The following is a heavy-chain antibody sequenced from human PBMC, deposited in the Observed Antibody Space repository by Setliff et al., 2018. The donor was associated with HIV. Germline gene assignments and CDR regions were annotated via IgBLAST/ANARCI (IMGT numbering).Heavy chain of an antibody. J-gene: IGHJ4*02. CDR2: IIHSGST. Sequence: SETLSLTCAVYGGFFSGYYWSWIRQPPGKGLEWIGEIIHSGSTNYNPSLKSRVTISVDTSKNQFSLKLSSVTAADTAVYYCARRSGWSEDYWGQGTLVTVSS. CDR3: ARRSGWSEDY. D-gene: IGHD6-19*01. CDR1: GGFFSGYY. V-gene: IGHV4-34*12.